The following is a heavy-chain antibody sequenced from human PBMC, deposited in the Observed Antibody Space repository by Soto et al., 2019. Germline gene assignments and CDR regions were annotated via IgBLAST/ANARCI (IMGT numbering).Heavy chain of an antibody. CDR2: ISGTGGSI. Sequence: PGGSLRLSCAASGFTFSSYAMGWVRQAPGKGLEWVSVISGTGGSIYNADSVKGRFTISRDNSKNTLHLQMNSLRAEDTAVYYCAKAWFGDRLAFDIWGQGTMVTVSS. D-gene: IGHD3-10*01. CDR1: GFTFSSYA. CDR3: AKAWFGDRLAFDI. V-gene: IGHV3-23*01. J-gene: IGHJ3*02.